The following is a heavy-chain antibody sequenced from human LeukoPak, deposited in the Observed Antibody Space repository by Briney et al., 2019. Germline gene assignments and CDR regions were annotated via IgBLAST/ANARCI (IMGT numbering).Heavy chain of an antibody. V-gene: IGHV1-2*02. CDR3: ARDSAPAAIPANWFDP. CDR1: GYTFTSYD. CDR2: INPNSGGT. Sequence: ASVKVSCKASGYTFTSYDINWVRQATGQGLEWMGWINPNSGGTNYAQKFQGRVTMTRDTSISTAYMELSRLRSDDTAVYYCARDSAPAAIPANWFDPWGQGTLVTVSS. J-gene: IGHJ5*02. D-gene: IGHD2-2*01.